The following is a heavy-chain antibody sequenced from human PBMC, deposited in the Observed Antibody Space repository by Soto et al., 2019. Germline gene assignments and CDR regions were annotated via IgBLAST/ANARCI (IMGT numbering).Heavy chain of an antibody. CDR2: IYATGTT. D-gene: IGHD1-1*01. CDR3: VRDGTKTLRAWFDP. J-gene: IGHJ5*02. V-gene: IGHV4-4*07. CDR1: GASISGFY. Sequence: SETLSLTCTVSGASISGFYWSWIRKSAGKGLEWIGRIYATGTTDYNPSLKSRVMMSVDTSKKQFSLKLRSVTAADTAVYYCVRDGTKTLRAWFDPWGQGISVTVPS.